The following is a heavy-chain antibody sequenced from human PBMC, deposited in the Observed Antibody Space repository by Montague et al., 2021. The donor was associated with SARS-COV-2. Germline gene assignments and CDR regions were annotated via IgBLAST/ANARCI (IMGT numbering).Heavy chain of an antibody. CDR1: GFTFGDYA. CDR3: AKELGSATEYDDYGMDV. CDR2: ISWNSGMI. V-gene: IGHV3-9*01. J-gene: IGHJ6*02. D-gene: IGHD3-16*01. Sequence: SLRLSCAASGFTFGDYAMYWVRQAPGKGLEWVSGISWNSGMIGYVDSVKGRFTISRDNTKNSLYLQMYSLRPEDTAVYYCAKELGSATEYDDYGMDVWGQGTTVTVSS.